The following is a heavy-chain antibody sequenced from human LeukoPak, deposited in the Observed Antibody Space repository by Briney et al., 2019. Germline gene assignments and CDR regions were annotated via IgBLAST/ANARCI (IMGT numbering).Heavy chain of an antibody. J-gene: IGHJ3*02. CDR3: ARDSRRELLHAFDI. CDR2: IYYSGST. V-gene: IGHV4-59*01. D-gene: IGHD1-26*01. CDR1: GDSISSYY. Sequence: SETLSLTCTVSGDSISSYYWSWIRQPPGKGLEWIGYIYYSGSTIYNPSLRNRVTMSVDTSKNQFSLKLSSVTAADTAVYYCARDSRRELLHAFDIWGQGTMVTVSS.